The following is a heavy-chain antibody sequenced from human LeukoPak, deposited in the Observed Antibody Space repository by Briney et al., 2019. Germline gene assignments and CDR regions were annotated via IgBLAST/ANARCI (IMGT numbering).Heavy chain of an antibody. J-gene: IGHJ4*02. V-gene: IGHV3-48*04. D-gene: IGHD3-3*01. CDR2: ISSSSSTI. Sequence: PGGSLRLSCAASGFTFSSYSMNWVRQAPGKGLEWVSYISSSSSTIYYAGSVKGRFTISTDNAKNLLSLEMNSLRVEDTAVYYCSWSGEADWGQGTLVTVSS. CDR3: SWSGEAD. CDR1: GFTFSSYS.